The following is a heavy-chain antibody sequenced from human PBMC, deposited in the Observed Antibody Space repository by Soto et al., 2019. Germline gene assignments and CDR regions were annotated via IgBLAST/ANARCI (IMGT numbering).Heavy chain of an antibody. CDR1: GYTFTSYY. CDR2: INPNGGST. J-gene: IGHJ3*02. D-gene: IGHD6-19*01. V-gene: IGHV1-46*01. Sequence: GASVKVSCKASGYTFTSYYMHWVRQAPGQGLEWKGIINPNGGSTSYAQKFQGRVTMTKDTSTSTVYMELRSLRSDDTAVYYFARDHDSSGWYDAFDIWGQGTMVTVSS. CDR3: ARDHDSSGWYDAFDI.